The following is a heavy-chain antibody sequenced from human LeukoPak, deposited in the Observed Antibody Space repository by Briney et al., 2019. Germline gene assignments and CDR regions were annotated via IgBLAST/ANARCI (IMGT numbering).Heavy chain of an antibody. D-gene: IGHD5-18*01. Sequence: SVKVSCKASGGTFSSYAISWVRQAPGQGLEWMGGIIPIFGTANYAQKFQGRVTITADESTSTAYMELSSLRPEDTAVYYCANPSADTAMEGYYYYGMDVWGQGTTVTVSS. V-gene: IGHV1-69*01. J-gene: IGHJ6*02. CDR1: GGTFSSYA. CDR2: IIPIFGTA. CDR3: ANPSADTAMEGYYYYGMDV.